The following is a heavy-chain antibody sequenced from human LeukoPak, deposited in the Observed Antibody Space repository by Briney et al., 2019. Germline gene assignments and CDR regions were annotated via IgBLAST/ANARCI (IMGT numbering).Heavy chain of an antibody. CDR3: ARIIAAAGGDAFDI. CDR2: IYYSGST. J-gene: IGHJ3*02. V-gene: IGHV4-59*05. CDR1: GGSIRNYY. Sequence: SETLSLTCTVSGGSIRNYYWSWIRQPPGKGLEWIGSIYYSGSTYYNPSLKSRVTISVDTSKNQFSLKLSSVTAADTAVYYCARIIAAAGGDAFDIWGQGTMVTVSS. D-gene: IGHD6-13*01.